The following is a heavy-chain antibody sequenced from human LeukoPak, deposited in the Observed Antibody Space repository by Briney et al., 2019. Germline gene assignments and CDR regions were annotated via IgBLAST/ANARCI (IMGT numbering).Heavy chain of an antibody. J-gene: IGHJ4*02. CDR3: TRDVSGSRPNY. D-gene: IGHD3-16*01. V-gene: IGHV3-53*01. Sequence: GGSLRLSCAASGFTVSSDYMTWVRQAPGKGLEWVSSIDVAGNTNYVDSVRGRFTISRDNSKNTLYLHMNSLRAEDTAVYYCTRDVSGSRPNYWGQGTLVTVTS. CDR2: IDVAGNT. CDR1: GFTVSSDY.